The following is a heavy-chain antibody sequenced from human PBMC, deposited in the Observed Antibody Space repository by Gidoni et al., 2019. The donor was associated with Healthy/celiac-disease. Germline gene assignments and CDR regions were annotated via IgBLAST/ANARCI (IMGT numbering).Heavy chain of an antibody. CDR3: ARDRDDSSGYYYYGMDV. J-gene: IGHJ6*02. V-gene: IGHV4-61*02. CDR2: IYTSGST. D-gene: IGHD3-22*01. Sequence: QVQLQESGPGLVKPSQTLSLTCPVSGGSISSGRYYWSWIRQPAGKGLEWIGRIYTSGSTNYNPSLKSRVTMSVDTSKNQFSLKLSSVTAADTAVYYCARDRDDSSGYYYYGMDVWGQGTTVTVSS. CDR1: GGSISSGRYY.